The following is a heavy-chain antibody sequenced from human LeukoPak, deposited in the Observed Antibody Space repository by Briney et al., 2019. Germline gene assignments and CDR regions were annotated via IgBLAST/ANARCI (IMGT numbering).Heavy chain of an antibody. Sequence: GGSLRLSCAASGFTFSNYAMSWVRQAPGKGLEWVSAITGSGGNTYYADSVKGRFTISRDNSKNTAFLQMNSLRAEDTAVYYCAKWGDYDVLTGYYVSDYWGEGALVTVSS. CDR1: GFTFSNYA. V-gene: IGHV3-23*01. J-gene: IGHJ4*02. CDR2: ITGSGGNT. CDR3: AKWGDYDVLTGYYVSDY. D-gene: IGHD3-9*01.